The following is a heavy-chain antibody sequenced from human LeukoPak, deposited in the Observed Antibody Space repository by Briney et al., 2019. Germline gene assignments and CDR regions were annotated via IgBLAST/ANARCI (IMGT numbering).Heavy chain of an antibody. V-gene: IGHV3-23*01. CDR3: ANDYRSGSFHDF. J-gene: IGHJ4*02. Sequence: PGGSLRLSCAASGFSFSSYAMSWVRQPPGKGREWVSVISRRDDYTYYAHSVKGRFTVSRENSKNTLYLQMNTLRAEDTAVYYCANDYRSGSFHDFWGQGTLVTVSS. CDR2: ISRRDDYT. D-gene: IGHD3-10*01. CDR1: GFSFSSYA.